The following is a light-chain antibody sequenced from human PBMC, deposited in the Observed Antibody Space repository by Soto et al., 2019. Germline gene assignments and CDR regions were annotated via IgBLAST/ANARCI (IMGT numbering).Light chain of an antibody. CDR1: ESISRH. CDR2: AAS. CDR3: QQTYSTLPIT. Sequence: DIQMTQSPSSLSASVGDRVTITCRASESISRHLNWYQQKPGKAPKILIYAASSLQNGVPSRFRGSGSGTDFTLTITNLQPEDFATYYCQQTYSTLPITFGQGTRLDI. J-gene: IGKJ5*01. V-gene: IGKV1-39*01.